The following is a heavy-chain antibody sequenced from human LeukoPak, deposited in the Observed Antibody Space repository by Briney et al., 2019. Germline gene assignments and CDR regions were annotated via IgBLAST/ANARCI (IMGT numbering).Heavy chain of an antibody. CDR3: AGTYCSGGSCNGGYYFDY. CDR2: INHSGST. V-gene: IGHV4-34*01. Sequence: PSETLSLTCAVYGGSFSGYYWSWIRQPPGKGLEWIGEINHSGSTNYNPSLKSRVTISVDTSKNQFSLKLSSVTAADTAVYYCAGTYCSGGSCNGGYYFDYGGQGTLVTVSS. D-gene: IGHD2-15*01. CDR1: GGSFSGYY. J-gene: IGHJ4*02.